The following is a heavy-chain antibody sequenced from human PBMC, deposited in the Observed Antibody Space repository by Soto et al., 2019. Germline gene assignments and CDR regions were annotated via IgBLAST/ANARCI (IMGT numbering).Heavy chain of an antibody. CDR1: GFTFSSHG. J-gene: IGHJ3*02. CDR2: IWYEGRNE. V-gene: IGHV3-33*03. Sequence: PGGSLRLSCEGSGFTFSSHGMHWVRQAPGKGLEWVAVIWYEGRNEYYADAVRGRFTISRDNAQNSLYLQMNSLRVEDTDLYYCESLRTGYYNILSGFGAVEIWGQVSKVTVSS. CDR3: ESLRTGYYNILSGFGAVEI. D-gene: IGHD3-9*01.